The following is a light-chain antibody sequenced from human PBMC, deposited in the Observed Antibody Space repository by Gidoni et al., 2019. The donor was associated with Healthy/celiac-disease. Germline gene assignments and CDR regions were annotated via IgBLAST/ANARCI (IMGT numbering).Light chain of an antibody. CDR3: QQYNSYSWT. CDR2: DAS. Sequence: GDRVTITCRASQSISSWLAWYQQKPGKAPKLLIYDASSLESGVPSRFSGSGSGTEFTLTISSLQPDDFATYYCQQYNSYSWTFXQXTKVXIK. J-gene: IGKJ1*01. CDR1: QSISSW. V-gene: IGKV1-5*01.